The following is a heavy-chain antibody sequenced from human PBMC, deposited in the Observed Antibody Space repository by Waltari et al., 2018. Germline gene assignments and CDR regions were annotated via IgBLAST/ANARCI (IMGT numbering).Heavy chain of an antibody. D-gene: IGHD3-22*01. CDR2: IKQDGSEK. CDR1: GFTFSSYW. CDR3: ASFVYDSSGYLRY. J-gene: IGHJ4*02. V-gene: IGHV3-7*01. Sequence: EVQLVESGGGLVQPGGSLRLSCAASGFTFSSYWMSWVRQAPGKGLEWVANIKQDGSEKYYVDSGKGRFTISRDNAKNSLYLQMNSLRAEDTAVYYCASFVYDSSGYLRYWGQGTLVTVSS.